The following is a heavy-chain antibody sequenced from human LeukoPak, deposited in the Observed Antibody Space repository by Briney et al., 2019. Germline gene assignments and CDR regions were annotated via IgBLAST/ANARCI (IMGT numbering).Heavy chain of an antibody. CDR2: IFYSGST. CDR1: GDSISSSSYY. Sequence: SETLSLTCTVSGDSISSSSYYWGWIRQPPGKGLEWIGSIFYSGSTYYNPSLKSRVTISVDMSKNQFSLKLSSVTAADTAVYYCARDRFDCSGGSCYYYYYMDVWGKGTTVTVSS. J-gene: IGHJ6*03. D-gene: IGHD2-15*01. V-gene: IGHV4-39*07. CDR3: ARDRFDCSGGSCYYYYYMDV.